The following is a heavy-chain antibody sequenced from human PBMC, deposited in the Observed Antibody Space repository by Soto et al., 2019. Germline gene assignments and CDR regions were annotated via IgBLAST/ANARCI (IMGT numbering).Heavy chain of an antibody. V-gene: IGHV1-69*10. D-gene: IGHD1-1*01. CDR1: GGAFTNFG. J-gene: IGHJ6*02. CDR3: PIPSHWNPLYYRGMDV. Sequence: ASVNVSCEVCGGAFTNFGLNSVRHVPGQGLEWLGGIIPLHNTSNYSLKFLGRGSVTADITSTTVYMHLSGLTSDDTATYYCPIPSHWNPLYYRGMDVWGQGTTVTVSS. CDR2: IIPLHNTS.